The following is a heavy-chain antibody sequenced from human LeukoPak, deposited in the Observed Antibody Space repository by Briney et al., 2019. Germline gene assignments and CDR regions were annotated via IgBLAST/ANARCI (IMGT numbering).Heavy chain of an antibody. J-gene: IGHJ5*02. CDR1: GGSINNYY. V-gene: IGHV4-59*01. Sequence: SETLSLTCTLSGGSINNYYWSWIRQPPGKGLEWIGYIYYNGNTNYNPSLKSRVTISADTSKNQFSLKLSSVTAADTAVYFCAREYSSGLNWFDPWGQGTLVTVSS. CDR2: IYYNGNT. D-gene: IGHD6-19*01. CDR3: AREYSSGLNWFDP.